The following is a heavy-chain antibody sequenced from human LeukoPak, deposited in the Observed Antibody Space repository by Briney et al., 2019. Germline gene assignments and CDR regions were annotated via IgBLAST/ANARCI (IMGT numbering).Heavy chain of an antibody. CDR2: ITSDGSLT. D-gene: IGHD6-13*01. V-gene: IGHV3-74*01. J-gene: IGHJ4*02. Sequence: GGALRASFSAPGSTLRHSWMHWFRPAPGKGVVWVSRITSDGSLTSYADSVKGRFTISRDNAKNTLYLQMDSLRADDTAVYYCATDWYFTPDHWGQGTLVTVSS. CDR3: ATDWYFTPDH. CDR1: GSTLRHSW.